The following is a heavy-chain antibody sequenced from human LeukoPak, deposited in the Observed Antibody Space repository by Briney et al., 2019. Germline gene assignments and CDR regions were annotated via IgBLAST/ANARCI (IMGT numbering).Heavy chain of an antibody. D-gene: IGHD5-24*01. V-gene: IGHV3-30*18. CDR1: GFTFSSYG. J-gene: IGHJ4*02. Sequence: GGSLRLSCAASGFTFSSYGMHWVRQAPGKGLEWVAVISNDGSNKYYADSVKGRFTISGDNSKNTLYLQMNSLSTEDTAVYYCAKDRRDGYSYLFDYWGQGTLVTVSS. CDR3: AKDRRDGYSYLFDY. CDR2: ISNDGSNK.